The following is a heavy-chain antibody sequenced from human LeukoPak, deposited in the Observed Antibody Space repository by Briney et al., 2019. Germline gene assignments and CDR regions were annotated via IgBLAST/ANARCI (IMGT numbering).Heavy chain of an antibody. CDR3: ARGRSSTSPGPGY. V-gene: IGHV3-21*01. Sequence: GGSLRLSCAASGFTFSSYSMNWVRQAPGKGLEWVSSISSSSSYIYYADSVKGRFTISRDNAKNSLYLQMNSLRAEDTAVYYCARGRSSTSPGPGYWGQGTLVTVSS. J-gene: IGHJ4*02. D-gene: IGHD2-2*01. CDR1: GFTFSSYS. CDR2: ISSSSSYI.